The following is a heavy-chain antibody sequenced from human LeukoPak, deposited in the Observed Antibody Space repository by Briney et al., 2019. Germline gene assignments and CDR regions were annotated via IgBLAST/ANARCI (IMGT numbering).Heavy chain of an antibody. J-gene: IGHJ3*01. CDR3: ARNAFDF. CDR1: GFTFSNFW. CDR2: IKQDGGER. V-gene: IGHV3-7*01. Sequence: PGGSLRLSCAASGFTFSNFWMSWVRQAPGKGLEWVANIKQDGGERSYVDSVKGRFTISRGNAKNSLYLQMNNLRAEDTAVYYCARNAFDFWGLGTMVTVSS.